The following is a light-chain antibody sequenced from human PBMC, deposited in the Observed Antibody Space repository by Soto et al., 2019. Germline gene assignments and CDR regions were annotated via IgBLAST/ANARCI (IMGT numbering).Light chain of an antibody. CDR3: QQYNIWPRT. J-gene: IGKJ1*01. V-gene: IGKV3-15*01. CDR1: QFVSSN. CDR2: GAS. Sequence: EIVMTQSPVTLSVSPGERATLSCRASQFVSSNLAWYQQKPGQAPRLLIYGASTRATGISARFSGNGSGTEFSLTISSLQSEDFAVYYCQQYNIWPRTFGQGTKVDIK.